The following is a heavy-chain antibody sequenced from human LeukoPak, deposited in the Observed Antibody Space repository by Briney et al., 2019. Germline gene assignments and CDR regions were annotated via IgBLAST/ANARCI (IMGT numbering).Heavy chain of an antibody. CDR3: ARGIAVAGRDAFDI. CDR2: IYSGGST. J-gene: IGHJ3*02. V-gene: IGHV3-66*01. Sequence: PGGSLRLSCVASGFTVSSNYMSWVRQAPGKGLEWVSVIYSGGSTYYADSVKGRFTISRDNSKNTLYLQMNSLRAEDTAVYYCARGIAVAGRDAFDIWGQGTMVTVSS. CDR1: GFTVSSNY. D-gene: IGHD6-19*01.